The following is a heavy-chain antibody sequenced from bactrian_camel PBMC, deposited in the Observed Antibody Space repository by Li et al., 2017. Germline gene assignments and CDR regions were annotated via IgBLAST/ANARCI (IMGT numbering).Heavy chain of an antibody. CDR1: GFTFDASN. CDR3: AEVGDHDSDYDPNSCNY. CDR2: ISSDGTT. J-gene: IGHJ4*01. V-gene: IGHV3S56*01. D-gene: IGHD4*01. Sequence: VASGGGSVLAGGSLKLSCRASGFTFDASNKGWYRQAPGNECELVSTISSDGTTYYADSVKGRFTISQDTAKNTVYLQMDSLKPEDTAVYYCAEVGDHDSDYDPNSCNYWDHGTQVTVS.